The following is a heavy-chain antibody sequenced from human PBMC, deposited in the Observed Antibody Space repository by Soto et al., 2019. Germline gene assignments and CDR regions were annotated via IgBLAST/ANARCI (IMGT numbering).Heavy chain of an antibody. D-gene: IGHD6-19*01. CDR2: IYYSGYT. CDR1: GGSISSSSYY. CDR3: AREVTDSSGPTLGMGV. V-gene: IGHV4-39*07. J-gene: IGHJ6*02. Sequence: PSETLSLTCTVSGGSISSSSYYWGWIRQPPGKGLEWIGSIYYSGYTYYNPSLKSRVTISVDTSKNQFSLKLSSVTAADTAVYYCAREVTDSSGPTLGMGVWGQGTTVTVSS.